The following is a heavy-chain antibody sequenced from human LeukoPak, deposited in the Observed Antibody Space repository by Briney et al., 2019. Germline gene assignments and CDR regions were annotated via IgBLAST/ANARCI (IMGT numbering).Heavy chain of an antibody. Sequence: PGGSLRLSCAASGFTVSSNYVSWVRQAPGKGLEWVSVIYSGGSTYYADSVKGRFTISRDNSKNTLYLQMNSLRAEDTAVYYCAQAKGDLLTGYSWYYFDYWGQGTLVTVSS. CDR1: GFTVSSNY. CDR2: IYSGGST. V-gene: IGHV3-53*01. D-gene: IGHD3-9*01. J-gene: IGHJ4*02. CDR3: AQAKGDLLTGYSWYYFDY.